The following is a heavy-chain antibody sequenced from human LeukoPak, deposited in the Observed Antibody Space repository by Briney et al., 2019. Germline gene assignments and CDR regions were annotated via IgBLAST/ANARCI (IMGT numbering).Heavy chain of an antibody. D-gene: IGHD2-21*01. CDR2: IYHSGST. J-gene: IGHJ5*02. CDR3: AREFVKGFDP. V-gene: IGHV4-38-2*02. CDR1: GYSISSGYY. Sequence: SETLSPTCTVSGYSISSGYYWGWIRQPPGKGLEWIGSIYHSGSTYYNPSLKSRVTISVDTSKNQFSLKLSSVTAADTAVYYRAREFVKGFDPWGQGTLVTVSS.